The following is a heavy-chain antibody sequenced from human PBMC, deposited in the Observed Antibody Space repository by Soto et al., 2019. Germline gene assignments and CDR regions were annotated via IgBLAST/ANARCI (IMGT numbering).Heavy chain of an antibody. CDR3: ARAPYSSSLYYYYYMDV. CDR2: IIPILGIA. V-gene: IGHV1-69*02. D-gene: IGHD6-6*01. CDR1: GGTFSSYT. J-gene: IGHJ6*03. Sequence: ASVKVSCKASGGTFSSYTISWVRQAPGQGLEWMGRIIPILGIANYAQKFQGRVTITADKSTSTAYMELSSLRSEDTAVYYCARAPYSSSLYYYYYMDVWGKGTTVTVSS.